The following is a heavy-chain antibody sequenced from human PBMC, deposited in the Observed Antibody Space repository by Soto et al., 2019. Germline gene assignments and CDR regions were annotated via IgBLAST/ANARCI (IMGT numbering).Heavy chain of an antibody. D-gene: IGHD3-22*01. CDR2: INPNSGGT. CDR3: ARNMRTMIIVVPTSDAFYI. Sequence: GASVKVSCKASGYTFTGYYMHWVRPAPGQGLEWMGWINPNSGGTNYAQKFQGRVTMTRDTSISTAYMELSRLRSDDTAVYYCARNMRTMIIVVPTSDAFYIWGQGTMVTVSS. J-gene: IGHJ3*02. CDR1: GYTFTGYY. V-gene: IGHV1-2*02.